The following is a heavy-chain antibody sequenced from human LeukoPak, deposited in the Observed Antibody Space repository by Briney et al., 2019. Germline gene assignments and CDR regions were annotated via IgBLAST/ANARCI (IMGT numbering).Heavy chain of an antibody. CDR2: IYYTGGT. J-gene: IGHJ4*02. CDR3: ARFSPRAMGNYLDF. Sequence: KPSETLSLTCTVSGGSISGSTNYWGWIRQPPGKGLDWIGSIYYTGGTYYNPSLKSRVTISVDTSKNQFSLNLSSVTAADTAVYYCARFSPRAMGNYLDFWGQGTLVTVSS. V-gene: IGHV4-39*07. D-gene: IGHD7-27*01. CDR1: GGSISGSTNY.